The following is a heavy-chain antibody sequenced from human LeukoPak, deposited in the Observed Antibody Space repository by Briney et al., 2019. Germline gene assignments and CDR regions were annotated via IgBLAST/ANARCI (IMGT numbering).Heavy chain of an antibody. CDR2: ISGSGDFT. Sequence: PGGSLRLPCAASGFSFSSYSMSWVRQAPGKGLEWVSGISGSGDFTYYADSVKGRFTISRDNSKNTLYLQMNSQRAADTALYYCAKGSTGYSSSWTFDYWGQGTLVTVSS. D-gene: IGHD6-13*01. CDR1: GFSFSSYS. CDR3: AKGSTGYSSSWTFDY. V-gene: IGHV3-23*01. J-gene: IGHJ4*02.